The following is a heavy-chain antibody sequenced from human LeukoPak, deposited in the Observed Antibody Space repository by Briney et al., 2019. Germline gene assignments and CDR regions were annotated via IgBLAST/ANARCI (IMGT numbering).Heavy chain of an antibody. J-gene: IGHJ4*02. CDR2: INHSGST. V-gene: IGHV4-34*01. CDR3: ARDYCSGGSCLIDY. Sequence: PSETLSLTCAVYGGSFSGYYWSWIRQPPGKGLEWIGEINHSGSTNYNPSLKSRVTISVDTSKNQFSLKLSSVTAADTAVYYCARDYCSGGSCLIDYWGQGTLVTVSS. CDR1: GGSFSGYY. D-gene: IGHD2-15*01.